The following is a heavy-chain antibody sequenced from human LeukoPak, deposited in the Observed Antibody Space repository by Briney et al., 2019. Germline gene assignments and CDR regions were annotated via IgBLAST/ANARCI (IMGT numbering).Heavy chain of an antibody. D-gene: IGHD6-19*01. V-gene: IGHV3-23*01. CDR3: AKGRDTSGRQNFDF. Sequence: GGALRLSCEASGFTFTSYAMHWVRQAPGKGLEWVSSISASGSGTFYTDSMNGRFTISRDNAKKTFFLQMKNLRPGDTALYYCAKGRDTSGRQNFDFWGQGTLVTVSS. CDR2: ISASGSGT. J-gene: IGHJ4*02. CDR1: GFTFTSYA.